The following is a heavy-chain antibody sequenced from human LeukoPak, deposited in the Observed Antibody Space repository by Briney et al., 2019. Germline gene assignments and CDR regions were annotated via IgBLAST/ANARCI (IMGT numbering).Heavy chain of an antibody. CDR3: ARHGSITMVRGKRRYYYMDV. Sequence: QTGGSLRLSCAASGFTFSSYGMHWVRQAPGKGLEWVAFIRYDGSNKYYADSVKGRFTISRDNSKNTLYLQMNSLRAEDTAVYYCARHGSITMVRGKRRYYYMDVWGKGTTVTISS. CDR1: GFTFSSYG. D-gene: IGHD3-10*01. CDR2: IRYDGSNK. J-gene: IGHJ6*03. V-gene: IGHV3-30*02.